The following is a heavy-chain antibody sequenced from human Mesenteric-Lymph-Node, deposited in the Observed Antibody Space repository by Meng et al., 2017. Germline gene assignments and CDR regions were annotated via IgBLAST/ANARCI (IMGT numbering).Heavy chain of an antibody. CDR1: GYSFSAYY. D-gene: IGHD3-16*02. CDR3: VRSLDLWGNYRHFDY. V-gene: IGHV1-2*02. J-gene: IGHJ4*02. CDR2: ISPYNGVT. Sequence: ASVKVSCKASGYSFSAYYIHWVRHAPGQGLEWMGWISPYNGVTSYAQKFQGRVALTKDTSITTSYMDLSRLSSDDTAIYYCVRSLDLWGNYRHFDYWGQGTQVTGAS.